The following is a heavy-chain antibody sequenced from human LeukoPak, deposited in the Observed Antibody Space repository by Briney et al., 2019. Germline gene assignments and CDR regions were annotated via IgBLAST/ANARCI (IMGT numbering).Heavy chain of an antibody. CDR3: ARRDSSGYIDY. J-gene: IGHJ4*02. CDR1: GYSISSGYY. CDR2: IYHSGST. Sequence: SETLSLTCTVSGYSISSGYYWGWIRQPPGKGLEWIGSIYHSGSTYYNPSLKSRVTISVYTSKNQFSLKLSSVTAADTAVYYCARRDSSGYIDYWGQGTLVTVSS. D-gene: IGHD3-22*01. V-gene: IGHV4-38-2*02.